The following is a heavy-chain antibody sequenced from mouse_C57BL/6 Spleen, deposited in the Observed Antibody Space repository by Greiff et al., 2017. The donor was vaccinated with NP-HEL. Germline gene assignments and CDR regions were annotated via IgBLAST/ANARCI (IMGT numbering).Heavy chain of an antibody. D-gene: IGHD2-4*01. J-gene: IGHJ4*01. Sequence: EVKVVESGGGLVKPGGSLKLSCAASGFTFSSYAMSWVRQTPEKRLEWVATISDGGSYTYYPDNVKGRFTISRDNAKNNLYLQMSHLKSEDTAMYYCAREGGDYGHYAMDYWGQGTSVTVSS. CDR2: ISDGGSYT. CDR3: AREGGDYGHYAMDY. V-gene: IGHV5-4*01. CDR1: GFTFSSYA.